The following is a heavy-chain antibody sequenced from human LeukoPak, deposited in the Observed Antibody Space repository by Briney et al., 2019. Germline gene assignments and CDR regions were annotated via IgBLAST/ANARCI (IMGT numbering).Heavy chain of an antibody. Sequence: GGSLRLSCAASGFTFSSYRMHWVRQAPGKGLEWVAVIWYDGSNKYYADSVKGRFTISRDNSKNTLYQQMNSLRAEDTAVYYCASGPGHYYDSSPSRYWGQGTLVTVSS. CDR3: ASGPGHYYDSSPSRY. D-gene: IGHD3-22*01. CDR1: GFTFSSYR. CDR2: IWYDGSNK. V-gene: IGHV3-33*01. J-gene: IGHJ4*02.